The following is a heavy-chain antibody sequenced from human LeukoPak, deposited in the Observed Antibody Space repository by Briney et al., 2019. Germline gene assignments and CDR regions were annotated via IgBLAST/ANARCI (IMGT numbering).Heavy chain of an antibody. CDR1: GYTFTGYY. D-gene: IGHD3-22*01. J-gene: IGHJ4*02. V-gene: IGHV1-2*02. Sequence: ASVKVSCKASGYTFTGYYMHWVRQAPGQGLEWMRWINPNSGGTNYAQKFQGRVTMTRDTSISTAYMELSRLRSDDTAVYYCARAPYYYDSSGYSCPFDYWGRGTLVTVSS. CDR3: ARAPYYYDSSGYSCPFDY. CDR2: INPNSGGT.